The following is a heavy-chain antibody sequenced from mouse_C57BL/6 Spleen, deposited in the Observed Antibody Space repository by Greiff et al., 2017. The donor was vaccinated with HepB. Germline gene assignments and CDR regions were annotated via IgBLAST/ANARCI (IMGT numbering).Heavy chain of an antibody. J-gene: IGHJ1*03. Sequence: QVQLQQPGAELVKPGASVKMSCKASGYTFTSYWITWVKQRPGQGLEWIGDIYPGSGSTNYNEKFKSKATLTVDTSSSTAYMQLSSLTSEDSAVYYCASTSGTHWYFDVWGTGTTVTVSS. V-gene: IGHV1-55*01. CDR1: GYTFTSYW. CDR3: ASTSGTHWYFDV. D-gene: IGHD4-1*01. CDR2: IYPGSGST.